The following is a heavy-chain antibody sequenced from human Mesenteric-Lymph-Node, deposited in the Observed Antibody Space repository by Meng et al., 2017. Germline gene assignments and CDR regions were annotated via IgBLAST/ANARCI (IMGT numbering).Heavy chain of an antibody. D-gene: IGHD5-12*01. V-gene: IGHV1-69*06. CDR1: GGTFSSYA. Sequence: SVKVSCKASGGTFSSYAISWVRQAPGQGLEWTGGIIPIFGTANYAQKIQGRVTITADKSMSTAYMELRSLGCEDTAVYYCARERSGATPASYYYYGMDVWGQGTTVTVSS. CDR3: ARERSGATPASYYYYGMDV. CDR2: IIPIFGTA. J-gene: IGHJ6*02.